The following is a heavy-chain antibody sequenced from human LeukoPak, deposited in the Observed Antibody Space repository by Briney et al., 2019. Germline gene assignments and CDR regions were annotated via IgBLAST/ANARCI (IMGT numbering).Heavy chain of an antibody. J-gene: IGHJ4*02. CDR2: INPNSGGT. CDR3: ARGDYDSSGYYHGYFDY. D-gene: IGHD3-22*01. V-gene: IGHV1-2*02. Sequence: ASVKVSCKASGYTFTGYYMHWVRQAPGQGPEWMGWINPNSGGTNYAQKFQGRVTMTRDTSISTAYMELSRLRSDDTAVYYCARGDYDSSGYYHGYFDYWGQGTLVTVSS. CDR1: GYTFTGYY.